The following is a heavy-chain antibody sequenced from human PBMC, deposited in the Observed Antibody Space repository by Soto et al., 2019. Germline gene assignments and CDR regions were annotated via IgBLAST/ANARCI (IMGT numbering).Heavy chain of an antibody. CDR1: GFIFNRYT. V-gene: IGHV3-21*06. J-gene: IGHJ4*02. CDR2: ISRFSDNI. CDR3: ARVGAYFGEFDYFDY. Sequence: EVHLVQSGGGLVKPGGSLRLSCAASGFIFNRYTMNWVRQAPGGGLEWVSSISRFSDNIYYEDYVKGRFTISRDNAANSVYLKMNSLRAEDTAVYYCARVGAYFGEFDYFDYWGQGTPFTVSS. D-gene: IGHD3-10*01.